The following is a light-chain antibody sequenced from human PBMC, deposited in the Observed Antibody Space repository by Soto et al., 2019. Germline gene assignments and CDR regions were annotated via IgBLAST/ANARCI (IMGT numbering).Light chain of an antibody. CDR1: QSVNNNF. Sequence: EIVLTQSPATLSLSPGDRAALSCRASQSVNNNFFAWYQQIPGQAPRLLIYGASSMDSGIPARFSGSGSGTDFTLTISRLEPEDFAIYYCQQYGDSPYTFGQGTKLQIK. CDR3: QQYGDSPYT. V-gene: IGKV3-20*01. CDR2: GAS. J-gene: IGKJ2*01.